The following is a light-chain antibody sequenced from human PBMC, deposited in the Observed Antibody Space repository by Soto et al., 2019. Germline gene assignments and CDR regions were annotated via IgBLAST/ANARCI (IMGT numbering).Light chain of an antibody. CDR2: GAS. CDR1: QSVSSSY. J-gene: IGKJ1*01. Sequence: EIVLTHSPGTLSLSPGERATLSCRASQSVSSSYLAWYQQKPGQAPRLLIYGASSRATGIPDRFSGSGSGTVFTLTISRLEPEDFAVYYCQQYGSSRTFGQGTKVEIK. V-gene: IGKV3-20*01. CDR3: QQYGSSRT.